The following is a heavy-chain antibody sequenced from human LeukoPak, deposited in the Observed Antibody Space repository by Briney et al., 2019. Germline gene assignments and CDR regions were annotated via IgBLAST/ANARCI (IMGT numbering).Heavy chain of an antibody. CDR1: GFTFSSYG. CDR2: ISCDGSNK. CDR3: AKVLLRLGELSPFDY. J-gene: IGHJ4*02. V-gene: IGHV3-30*18. Sequence: GGSLRLSCAASGFTFSSYGMHWVRQAPGKGLEWVAVISCDGSNKYYADSVKGRFTISRDNSKNTLYLQMNSLRAEDTAVYYCAKVLLRLGELSPFDYWGQGTLVTVSS. D-gene: IGHD3-16*02.